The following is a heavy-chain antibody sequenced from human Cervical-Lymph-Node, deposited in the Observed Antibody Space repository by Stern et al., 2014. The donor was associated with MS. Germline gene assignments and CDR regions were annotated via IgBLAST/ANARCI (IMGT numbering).Heavy chain of an antibody. V-gene: IGHV1-18*04. Sequence: QVQLLQPGAEVKKPGASVKVSCKASGYTFTSYGISWVRQAPGQGLEWMGWISAYNGNTNYAQKLPGRVTMTTDTSTSTAYMELRSLRSDDTAVYYCARGGYCSSTSCYATYFYYYYGMDVWGQGTTVTVSS. CDR3: ARGGYCSSTSCYATYFYYYYGMDV. CDR2: ISAYNGNT. J-gene: IGHJ6*02. CDR1: GYTFTSYG. D-gene: IGHD2-2*01.